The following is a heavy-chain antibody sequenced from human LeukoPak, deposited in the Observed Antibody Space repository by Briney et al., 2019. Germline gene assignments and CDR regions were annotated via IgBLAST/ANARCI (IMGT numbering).Heavy chain of an antibody. CDR2: ISGDGGST. Sequence: GGSLRLSCAASGFTFDVYAMQLVRQAPGKGLEWVSLISGDGGSTYYADSVKGRFTISRDNSKNSLYLQMNSLRTEDTALYYCAKAEGGYCSSTSCPEINYWGQGTLVTVSS. J-gene: IGHJ4*02. CDR1: GFTFDVYA. V-gene: IGHV3-43*02. D-gene: IGHD2-2*01. CDR3: AKAEGGYCSSTSCPEINY.